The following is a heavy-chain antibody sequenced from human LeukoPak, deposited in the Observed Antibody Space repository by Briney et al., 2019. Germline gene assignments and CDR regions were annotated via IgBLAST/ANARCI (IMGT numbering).Heavy chain of an antibody. CDR3: ARHGSYQWAIDD. D-gene: IGHD3-10*01. J-gene: IGHJ4*02. Sequence: SETLSLTCTVSSGSTGGSIRGNYWTWIRQSPGKGLEWIGNIYDIGSTNYNPSLKSRVTISIDTSKKQFSLRLKSVTAADTAVYYCARHGSYQWAIDDWGQGTLVTVSS. CDR1: SGSTGGSIRGNY. V-gene: IGHV4-59*08. CDR2: IYDIGST.